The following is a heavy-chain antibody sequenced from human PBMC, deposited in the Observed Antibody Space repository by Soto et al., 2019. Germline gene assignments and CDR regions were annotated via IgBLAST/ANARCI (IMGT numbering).Heavy chain of an antibody. CDR1: GGSISSGGYY. CDR3: ARYGSGSYFQDAFDI. D-gene: IGHD3-10*01. Sequence: PSETLSLTCTVSGGSISSGGYYWSWIRQHPGKGLEWIGYIYYSGSTYYNPSLKSRVTISVDTSKNQFSLKLSSVTAADTAVYYCARYGSGSYFQDAFDIWGQGAMVTVSS. J-gene: IGHJ3*02. V-gene: IGHV4-31*03. CDR2: IYYSGST.